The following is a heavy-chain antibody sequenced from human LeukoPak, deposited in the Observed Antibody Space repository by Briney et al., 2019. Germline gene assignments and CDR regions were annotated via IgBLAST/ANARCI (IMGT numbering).Heavy chain of an antibody. V-gene: IGHV4-59*01. D-gene: IGHD1-26*01. CDR1: GGSISTYY. Sequence: TSQTLSLTCTVSGGSISTYYWTWLRQPPGKGLEWIGYIYYTGSTNYNPSLKSRVTISFDTSKNQFSLKLSSVTAADTAVYYCARAGSYYYVDYWGRGTLVTVSS. CDR2: IYYTGST. CDR3: ARAGSYYYVDY. J-gene: IGHJ4*02.